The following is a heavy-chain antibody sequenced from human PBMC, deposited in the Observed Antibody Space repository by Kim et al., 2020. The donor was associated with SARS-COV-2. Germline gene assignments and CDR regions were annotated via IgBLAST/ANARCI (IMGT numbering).Heavy chain of an antibody. CDR3: ARGLDY. CDR2: ISYDGSNK. V-gene: IGHV3-30-3*01. Sequence: GGSLRLSCAASGFTFSSYAMHWVRQAPGKGLEWVAVISYDGSNKYYADSVKGRFTISRDNSKNTLYLQMNSLRAEDTAVYYCARGLDYWGQGTLVTVSS. CDR1: GFTFSSYA. J-gene: IGHJ4*02.